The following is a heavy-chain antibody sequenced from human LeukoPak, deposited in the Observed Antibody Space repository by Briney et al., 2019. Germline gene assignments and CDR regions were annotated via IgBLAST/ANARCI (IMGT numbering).Heavy chain of an antibody. Sequence: GESLKISCKGSGYSFTSYWIGWVRQMPGKGLEWMGIIYPGDSDTGYSPSFQGQVTISADKSISTAYLQGSSLKASDTAMYYCAREYCSGGSCYQSTHYYMDVWGKGTTVTVSS. D-gene: IGHD2-15*01. CDR2: IYPGDSDT. CDR1: GYSFTSYW. V-gene: IGHV5-51*01. CDR3: AREYCSGGSCYQSTHYYMDV. J-gene: IGHJ6*03.